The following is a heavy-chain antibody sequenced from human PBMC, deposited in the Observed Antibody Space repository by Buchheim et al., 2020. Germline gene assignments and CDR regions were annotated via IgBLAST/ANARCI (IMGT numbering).Heavy chain of an antibody. J-gene: IGHJ5*02. Sequence: EVQLVESGGGLVQPGGSLRLSCAASGFTFSSYSMNWVRQAPGKGLEWVSYISSSSSTIYYADSVKGRFTISRDNAKNSLYLQMNSLRAEDTAVYYCARTLGYCSSTGCYLGRFDLWGQGTL. CDR1: GFTFSSYS. V-gene: IGHV3-48*04. CDR2: ISSSSSTI. CDR3: ARTLGYCSSTGCYLGRFDL. D-gene: IGHD2-2*01.